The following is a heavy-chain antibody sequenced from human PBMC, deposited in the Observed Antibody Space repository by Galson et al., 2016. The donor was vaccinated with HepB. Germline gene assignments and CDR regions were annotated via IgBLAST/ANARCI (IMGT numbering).Heavy chain of an antibody. Sequence: SETLSLTCTVSGDSVSSGNYYWSWIRQPPGKGLEWIGNVYHSGTTSYNPSLESRLTMSRDTSNNQFSLTLTSVTPADTAVYYCATGEAPPGLDAWGQGTLVTVSS. CDR1: GDSVSSGNYY. CDR3: ATGEAPPGLDA. J-gene: IGHJ5*02. CDR2: VYHSGTT. V-gene: IGHV4-61*01. D-gene: IGHD7-27*01.